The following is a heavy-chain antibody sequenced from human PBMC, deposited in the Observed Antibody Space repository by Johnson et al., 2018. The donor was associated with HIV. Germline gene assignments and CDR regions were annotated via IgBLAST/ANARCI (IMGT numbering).Heavy chain of an antibody. V-gene: IGHV3-30*14. J-gene: IGHJ3*02. CDR3: AKDGVGATPFAFDI. CDR2: ISYDGSHE. D-gene: IGHD1-26*01. CDR1: GFTFSSYA. Sequence: QVQLVESGGGVVQPGRSLRLSCAASGFTFSSYAMHWVRQAPGKGLEWLAIISYDGSHEYNADTVKGRFSISRDNTKNTLYLQMNSLRAEDTAVYYCAKDGVGATPFAFDIWGQGTMVTVSS.